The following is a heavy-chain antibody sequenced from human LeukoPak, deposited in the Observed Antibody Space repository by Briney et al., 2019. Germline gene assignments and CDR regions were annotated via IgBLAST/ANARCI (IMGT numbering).Heavy chain of an antibody. CDR3: AVTYYDILTGIPLFDP. Sequence: PSETLSLTCAVSGGSISSSNWWSWVRQPPGQGLEWIGEIYHSGSTNYNPSHKSRGTISVDKSKNQFSLQLSSVTAADTAVYYCAVTYYDILTGIPLFDPWGQGTLVTVSS. CDR2: IYHSGST. CDR1: GGSISSSNW. J-gene: IGHJ5*02. V-gene: IGHV4-4*02. D-gene: IGHD3-9*01.